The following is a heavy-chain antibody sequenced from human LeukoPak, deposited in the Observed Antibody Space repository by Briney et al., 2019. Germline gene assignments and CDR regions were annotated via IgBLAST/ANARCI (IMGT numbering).Heavy chain of an antibody. J-gene: IGHJ4*02. D-gene: IGHD6-6*01. CDR1: GGSISSYY. CDR2: IYYSGST. V-gene: IGHV4-59*01. Sequence: NPSETLSLTCTVSGGSISSYYWSWIRQPPGKGLEWIGYIYYSGSTNYNPSLKSRVTISVDTSKNQFSLKLSSVTAADTAVYYCARVLYSSSKQYYFDYWGQGTLVTVPS. CDR3: ARVLYSSSKQYYFDY.